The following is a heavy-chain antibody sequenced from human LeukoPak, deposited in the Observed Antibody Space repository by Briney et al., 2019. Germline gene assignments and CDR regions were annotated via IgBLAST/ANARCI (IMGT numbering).Heavy chain of an antibody. CDR2: INHSGST. CDR1: GGSFSGYY. V-gene: IGHV4-34*01. J-gene: IGHJ4*02. CDR3: ARSPRLGRYGYGPWELPVSYFDY. D-gene: IGHD1-26*01. Sequence: SETLSLTCAVYGGSFSGYYWSWIRQPPGKGLEWIGVINHSGSTSYNPYLKSGVTITVDTSKNQFSLKLSSVPAADTAVYYCARSPRLGRYGYGPWELPVSYFDYWGQGTLVTVSS.